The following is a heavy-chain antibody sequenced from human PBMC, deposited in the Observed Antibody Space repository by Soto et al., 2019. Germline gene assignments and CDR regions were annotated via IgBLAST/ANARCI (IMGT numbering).Heavy chain of an antibody. CDR1: GYRFSNYA. J-gene: IGHJ4*02. CDR2: INPANDNT. D-gene: IGHD1-1*01. Sequence: QVQLVQSGTEVKKPGASVKVSCKASGYRFSNYAIQWVRQAPGQRLEWMGWINPANDNTAYSQKLQGRVTITRDTAATVAYMALSSLRSEDTAVYSCARGGVGSWTDGFFEHWGQGTLVTVSS. CDR3: ARGGVGSWTDGFFEH. V-gene: IGHV1-3*01.